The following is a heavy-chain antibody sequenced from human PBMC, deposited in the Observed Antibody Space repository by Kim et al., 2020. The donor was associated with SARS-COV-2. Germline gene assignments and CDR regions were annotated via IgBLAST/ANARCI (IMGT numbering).Heavy chain of an antibody. Sequence: ASVKVSCKVSGYTLTELSMHWVRQAPGKGLEWMEGFDPEDGETIYAQKFQGRVTMTEDTSTDTAYMELSSLRSEDTAVYYCATAPVVVGATLSDYYYYGMDVWGQGTTVTVSS. D-gene: IGHD1-26*01. J-gene: IGHJ6*02. CDR2: FDPEDGET. CDR1: GYTLTELS. CDR3: ATAPVVVGATLSDYYYYGMDV. V-gene: IGHV1-24*01.